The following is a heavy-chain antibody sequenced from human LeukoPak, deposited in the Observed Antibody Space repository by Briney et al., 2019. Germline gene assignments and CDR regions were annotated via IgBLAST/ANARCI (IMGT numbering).Heavy chain of an antibody. CDR3: ARAYPGGGNGLLGY. J-gene: IGHJ4*02. CDR1: GYTFTGYY. CDR2: INPNSGGT. V-gene: IGHV1-2*06. D-gene: IGHD2-15*01. Sequence: ASVKVSCKASGYTFTGYYMHWVRQAPGQGLEWMGQINPNSGGTNYAQKFQGRVTMTRDTSISTAYMELSRLRSDDTAVYYCARAYPGGGNGLLGYWGQGTLVTVSS.